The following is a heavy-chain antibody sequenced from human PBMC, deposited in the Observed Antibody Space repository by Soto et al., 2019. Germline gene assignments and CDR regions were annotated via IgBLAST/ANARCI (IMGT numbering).Heavy chain of an antibody. Sequence: GGSLRLSCAASGFTFDDYAMHWVRQAPGKGLEWVSGISWNSGSIGYADSVKGRFTISRDNAKNSLYLQMNSLRAEDTALYYCAKGAAAAVHTFDYWGQGTLVTVSS. CDR2: ISWNSGSI. CDR3: AKGAAAAVHTFDY. D-gene: IGHD6-13*01. CDR1: GFTFDDYA. V-gene: IGHV3-9*01. J-gene: IGHJ4*02.